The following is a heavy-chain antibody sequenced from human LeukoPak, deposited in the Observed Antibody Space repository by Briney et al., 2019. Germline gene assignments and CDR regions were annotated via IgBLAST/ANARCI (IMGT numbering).Heavy chain of an antibody. Sequence: SETLFLTCTVSGGSINNYYWNWIRQLPGKGLEWIGCISDSGNIRYNPSLKSRVTISVDTSESQSSLKLSSVTAADTAVYYCARVRWATGTTGYYYGMDVWGKGTTVTVSS. V-gene: IGHV4-59*01. D-gene: IGHD1-1*01. J-gene: IGHJ6*04. CDR2: ISDSGNI. CDR3: ARVRWATGTTGYYYGMDV. CDR1: GGSINNYY.